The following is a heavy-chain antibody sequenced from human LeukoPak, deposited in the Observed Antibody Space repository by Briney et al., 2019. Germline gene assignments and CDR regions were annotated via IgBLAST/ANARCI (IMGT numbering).Heavy chain of an antibody. D-gene: IGHD1-26*01. J-gene: IGHJ4*02. CDR2: INQDGSAK. V-gene: IGHV3-7*01. CDR3: ARWEIRGTAHQLDY. Sequence: GGSLRLSRAASGFSFSTYWMSWVRQAPGKGLEWVANINQDGSAKYYVDSVKGRFTISRDNAKNSMYLQMNSLRAEDTAVYYCARWEIRGTAHQLDYWGQGTLVTVSS. CDR1: GFSFSTYW.